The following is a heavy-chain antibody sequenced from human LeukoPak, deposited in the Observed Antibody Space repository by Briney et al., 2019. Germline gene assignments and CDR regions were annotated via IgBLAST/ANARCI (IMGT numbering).Heavy chain of an antibody. J-gene: IGHJ4*02. CDR3: AREWGLESSGYYYAY. Sequence: ASVKVSCKASGGTFSRLTISWVRQAPGQGFEWMGGITPIFGTANSAQKFQGRVPITADESTSTAFMELSSLRSEDTAVYYCAREWGLESSGYYYAYWGQGTLVTVSS. D-gene: IGHD3-22*01. CDR2: ITPIFGTA. V-gene: IGHV1-69*13. CDR1: GGTFSRLT.